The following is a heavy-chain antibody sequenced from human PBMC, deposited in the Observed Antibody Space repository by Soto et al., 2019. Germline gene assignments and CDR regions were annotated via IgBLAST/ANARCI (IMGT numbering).Heavy chain of an antibody. CDR3: VRRGIGLTGWFDP. CDR2: IYYSGMA. CDR1: GGSMNSDY. J-gene: IGHJ5*02. Sequence: QVQLQESGPGLVKPSETVSLTCTVSGGSMNSDYWGWIRQTPGKGLEWIGYIYYSGMATYNPSLQSRVTISVDRSKNQFSLNLSSVTAADTAVYYCVRRGIGLTGWFDPWGQGTLVTVSS. D-gene: IGHD3-9*01. V-gene: IGHV4-59*08.